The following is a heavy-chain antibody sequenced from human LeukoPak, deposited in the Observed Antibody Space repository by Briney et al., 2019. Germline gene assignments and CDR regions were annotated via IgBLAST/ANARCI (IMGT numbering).Heavy chain of an antibody. CDR1: GGSISSSSYY. CDR3: ARPRAYYDFWSGYPYYYYMDV. J-gene: IGHJ6*03. V-gene: IGHV4-39*01. D-gene: IGHD3-3*01. CDR2: IYDSGST. Sequence: SETLSLTCTVSGGSISSSSYYWGWIRQPPGKGLEWIGSIYDSGSTYYNPSLKRRVTISVDTSKNQFSLKLSSVTAADTAVYYCARPRAYYDFWSGYPYYYYMDVWGKGTTVTVSS.